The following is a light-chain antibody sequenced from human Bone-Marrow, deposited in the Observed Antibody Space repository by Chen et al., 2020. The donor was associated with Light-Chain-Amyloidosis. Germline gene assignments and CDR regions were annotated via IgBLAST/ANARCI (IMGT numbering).Light chain of an antibody. CDR2: EDD. J-gene: IGLJ3*02. CDR3: QSYQGSSQGV. V-gene: IGLV6-57*01. CDR1: SGSIATNY. Sequence: NFLLTQPHSVSEPPGTTVIISCTRSSGSIATNYVQWYQQRPGSSPTTVIYEDDQRPSGVPDRFSGSIDRSSNSASLTISGLKTEDEADYYCQSYQGSSQGVFGGGTKLTVL.